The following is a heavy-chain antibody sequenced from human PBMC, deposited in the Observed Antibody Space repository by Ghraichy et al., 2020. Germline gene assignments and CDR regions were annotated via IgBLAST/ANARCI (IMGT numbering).Heavy chain of an antibody. CDR2: IKQDGSEK. D-gene: IGHD6-19*01. V-gene: IGHV3-7*03. CDR3: ARERTTKAVAGSDY. CDR1: GFTFSSYW. J-gene: IGHJ4*02. Sequence: LSLTCAASGFTFSSYWMSWVRQAPGKGLEWVANIKQDGSEKYYVDSVKGRFTISRDNAKNSLYLQMNSLRAEDTAVYYCARERTTKAVAGSDYWGQGTLVTVSS.